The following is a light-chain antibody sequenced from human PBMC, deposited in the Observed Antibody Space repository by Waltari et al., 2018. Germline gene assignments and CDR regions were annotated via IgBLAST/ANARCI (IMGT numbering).Light chain of an antibody. V-gene: IGLV1-47*01. CDR2: KDA. J-gene: IGLJ2*01. CDR1: NSNLGKNP. CDR3: ATWDDTVKSVL. Sequence: QSILTQPPSESGTTGQTVTISFSGHNSNLGKNPEFWFQQVQGTAPKVLIYKDALRPSGVPDLFSASNSGTSASLAIIGLRSDDEADYYCATWDDTVKSVLFGGGTKLTVL.